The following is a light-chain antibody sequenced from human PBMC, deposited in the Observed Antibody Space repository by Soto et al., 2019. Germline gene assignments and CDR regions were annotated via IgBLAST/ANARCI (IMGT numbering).Light chain of an antibody. J-gene: IGKJ1*01. CDR1: QSVYSN. Sequence: EIVMTQSPATLAVSPGERATLSCRASQSVYSNVAWYQQRPGQAPRLLIYRASTRATGIPARFSGSGSGTEFTLTISSLQSEDFAVYYCQHYQNLWAFGQGTTGDIK. V-gene: IGKV3-15*01. CDR2: RAS. CDR3: QHYQNLWA.